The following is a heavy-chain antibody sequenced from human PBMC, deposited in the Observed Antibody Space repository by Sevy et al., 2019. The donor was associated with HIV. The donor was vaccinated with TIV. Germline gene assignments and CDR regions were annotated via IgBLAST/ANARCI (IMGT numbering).Heavy chain of an antibody. Sequence: GGSLRLSCAASGFTFNMYWMTWVRQAPGKGLEWVANIKEDGSERNYLDSVKGRFTISRDNAKESLYLQINSLRAEDTAVYYCARHCSGGSCYSLLPHYYYGMDVWVHGTTVTVSS. CDR1: GFTFNMYW. D-gene: IGHD2-15*01. CDR2: IKEDGSER. CDR3: ARHCSGGSCYSLLPHYYYGMDV. V-gene: IGHV3-7*01. J-gene: IGHJ6*02.